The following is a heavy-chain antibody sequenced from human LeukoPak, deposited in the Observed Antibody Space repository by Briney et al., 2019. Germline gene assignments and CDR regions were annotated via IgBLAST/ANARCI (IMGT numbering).Heavy chain of an antibody. V-gene: IGHV4-59*01. D-gene: IGHD5-18*01. CDR2: VFYIGST. CDR3: ARGIYIYGYSGRGASIRLPADLPGSRGSNNNYYMDV. J-gene: IGHJ6*03. Sequence: SETLSLTCTVSGGSINGYYWAWIRQPPGKGLEWIGYVFYIGSTNYNPSLKSRVIISLDTSKNQFSLKLRSVTAADATIYYCARGIYIYGYSGRGASIRLPADLPGSRGSNNNYYMDVWGKGTTVTVSS. CDR1: GGSINGYY.